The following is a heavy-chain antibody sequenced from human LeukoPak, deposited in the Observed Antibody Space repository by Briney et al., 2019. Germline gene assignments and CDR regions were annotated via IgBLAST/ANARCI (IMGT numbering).Heavy chain of an antibody. Sequence: ASVKVSCKASGYTFTSYDINWVRQATGQGLEWMGWMNPNSGNTGYAQKFQGRVTMTRSTSIRTDYMELSSLRSEDTAVYYCASNYGSGSYDFDYWGQGTLVTVSS. J-gene: IGHJ4*02. D-gene: IGHD3-10*01. CDR3: ASNYGSGSYDFDY. V-gene: IGHV1-8*01. CDR2: MNPNSGNT. CDR1: GYTFTSYD.